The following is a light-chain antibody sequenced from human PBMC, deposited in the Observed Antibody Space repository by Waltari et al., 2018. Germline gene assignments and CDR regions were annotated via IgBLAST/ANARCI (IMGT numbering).Light chain of an antibody. V-gene: IGLV2-14*03. CDR3: SSYTTYNTLV. CDR2: DVN. J-gene: IGLJ2*01. Sequence: QSALTQPASVSGSLGQSITISCTGTTRDIGDYDYVPWSQQYSGKAPKLMIDDVNMRPSGVSSRFSGSKSGNTASLTISGLQAEDETDYYCSSYTTYNTLVFGGGTKLTVL. CDR1: TRDIGDYDY.